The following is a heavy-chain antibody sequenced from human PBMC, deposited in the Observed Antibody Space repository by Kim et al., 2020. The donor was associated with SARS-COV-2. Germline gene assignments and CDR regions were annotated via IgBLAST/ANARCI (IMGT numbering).Heavy chain of an antibody. CDR3: ARAGRGDYYFDY. V-gene: IGHV1-69*01. D-gene: IGHD7-27*01. J-gene: IGHJ4*02. Sequence: NYAQKFQGRVTITADESTSTAYMELSSLRSEDTAVYYCARAGRGDYYFDYWGQGTLVTVSS.